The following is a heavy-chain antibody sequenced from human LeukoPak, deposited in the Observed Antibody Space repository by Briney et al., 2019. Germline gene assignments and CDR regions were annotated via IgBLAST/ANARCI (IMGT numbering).Heavy chain of an antibody. V-gene: IGHV4-34*01. Sequence: SETLSLTCAVYGGSFSGYYWSWIRQPPGKGLEWIGKINHSGSTNYNPSLKSRVTISVDTSKNQFSLKLSSVTAADTAVYYCARLMVPRPLRYYYYYMDVWGKGTTVTISS. CDR3: ARLMVPRPLRYYYYYMDV. J-gene: IGHJ6*03. D-gene: IGHD2-8*01. CDR1: GGSFSGYY. CDR2: INHSGST.